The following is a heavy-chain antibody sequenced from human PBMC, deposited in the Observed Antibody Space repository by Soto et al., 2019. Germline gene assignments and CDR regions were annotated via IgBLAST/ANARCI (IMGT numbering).Heavy chain of an antibody. D-gene: IGHD2-15*01. V-gene: IGHV3-23*01. Sequence: EVQLLESGGGLVQHGGSLRLSCAASGFTFSSYAMSWVRQAPGKGLEWVSAISGSGGSTYYADSVKGRFTISRDNSKNTLYLQMNSLRAEDTAVYYCAKAADIVVVVAATPYFDYWGQGTLVTVSS. CDR2: ISGSGGST. CDR1: GFTFSSYA. CDR3: AKAADIVVVVAATPYFDY. J-gene: IGHJ4*02.